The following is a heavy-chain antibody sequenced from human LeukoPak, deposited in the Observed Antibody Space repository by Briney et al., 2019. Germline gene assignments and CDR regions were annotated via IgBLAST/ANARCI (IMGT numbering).Heavy chain of an antibody. CDR3: ARGDWFYNWNDGPWFDP. J-gene: IGHJ5*02. D-gene: IGHD1-20*01. CDR2: IYYSGST. Sequence: SETLSLTCTVSGGSISSYYWSWIRQPPGKGLEWIGYIYYSGSTNYNPSLKSRVTISVDTSKNQFSLKLSSVTAADTAVYYCARGDWFYNWNDGPWFDPWGQGTLVTVSS. V-gene: IGHV4-59*01. CDR1: GGSISSYY.